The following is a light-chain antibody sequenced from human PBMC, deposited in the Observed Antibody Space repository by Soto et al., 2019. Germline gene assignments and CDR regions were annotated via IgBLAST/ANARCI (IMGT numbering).Light chain of an antibody. J-gene: IGKJ4*01. Sequence: DIQMTQSPSSLSASVGDRVTITCRAGQTVISYLHWYQQKQGKAPKLLIYVGSYLHSGVPSRFSGSGSGTEFTLTITNLQPEDSATYYCQQTHRRPLTVGGGTKVEIK. CDR3: QQTHRRPLT. V-gene: IGKV1-39*01. CDR1: QTVISY. CDR2: VGS.